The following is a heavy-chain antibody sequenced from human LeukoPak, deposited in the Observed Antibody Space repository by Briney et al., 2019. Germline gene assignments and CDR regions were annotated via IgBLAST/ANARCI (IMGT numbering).Heavy chain of an antibody. CDR3: ARTLFLVWASLDV. J-gene: IGHJ6*04. CDR1: GGTFSTYA. CDR2: IIPLFGAA. D-gene: IGHD3-3*01. V-gene: IGHV1-69*05. Sequence: SLKVSCKASGGTFSTYAISWVRQGPGQGLEWMARIIPLFGAAHYAQTLQGRVTITTDESTNTVYMVLSSLRSEDTAVYYCARTLFLVWASLDVWGKGATVTVSS.